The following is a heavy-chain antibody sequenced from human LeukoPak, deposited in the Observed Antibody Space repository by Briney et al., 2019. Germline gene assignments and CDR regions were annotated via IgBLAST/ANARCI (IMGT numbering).Heavy chain of an antibody. J-gene: IGHJ4*02. V-gene: IGHV3-23*01. D-gene: IGHD3-16*02. CDR3: AKVAYDFVWGTYRPPFDY. Sequence: GGSLRLSCAASGFTYSTYAMTWVRQPPGKGLEWVSSISGTGSSTYYADSVKGRFTISRDNSKSTLYLQMSSLRAKDTAVYYCAKVAYDFVWGTYRPPFDYWGQGTLVTVSS. CDR1: GFTYSTYA. CDR2: ISGTGSST.